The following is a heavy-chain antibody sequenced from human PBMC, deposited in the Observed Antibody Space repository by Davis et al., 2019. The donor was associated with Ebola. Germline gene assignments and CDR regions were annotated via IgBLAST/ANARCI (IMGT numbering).Heavy chain of an antibody. CDR2: INHHGAT. J-gene: IGHJ3*01. Sequence: GSLRLSCGVSGGSFTNNYWSWVRQFPDKGLEWIGEINHHGATNYNPSLKGRVSISVEAWKRQFSLTMTSVTAADTAVYFCARNLLQYAIDVWGQGKTVSVSS. CDR3: ARNLLQYAIDV. V-gene: IGHV4-34*01. CDR1: GGSFTNNY. D-gene: IGHD2-2*01.